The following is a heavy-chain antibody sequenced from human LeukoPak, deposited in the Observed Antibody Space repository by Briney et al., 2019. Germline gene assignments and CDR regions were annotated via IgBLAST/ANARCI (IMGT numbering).Heavy chain of an antibody. CDR3: ARRAGAYSHPYDY. CDR2: ISGSGGRAST. CDR1: GFTFSTYA. J-gene: IGHJ4*02. V-gene: IGHV3-23*01. Sequence: QAGGSLRLSCAASGFTFSTYAMSWVRQAPGKGLEWVSTISGSGGRASTDYADSVKGRFTISRDNSKNTLYLQMNSLRAEDTAVYYCARRAGAYSHPYDYWGQGTLVTVSS. D-gene: IGHD4/OR15-4a*01.